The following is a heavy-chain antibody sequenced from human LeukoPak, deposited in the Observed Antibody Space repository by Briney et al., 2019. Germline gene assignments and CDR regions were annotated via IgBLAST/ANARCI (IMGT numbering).Heavy chain of an antibody. J-gene: IGHJ4*02. D-gene: IGHD2-2*01. Sequence: GRSLRLSCSTSGFTFGDHAMSWVRQAPGKGLEWVGFIQAKAYGGATKYAASVNGRFSISRDDSQSIANLQMNDLKTEDTAVYYCTRAPHPRCSSSGCYLDYWGQGTLVTVSS. CDR3: TRAPHPRCSSSGCYLDY. CDR2: IQAKAYGGAT. V-gene: IGHV3-49*04. CDR1: GFTFGDHA.